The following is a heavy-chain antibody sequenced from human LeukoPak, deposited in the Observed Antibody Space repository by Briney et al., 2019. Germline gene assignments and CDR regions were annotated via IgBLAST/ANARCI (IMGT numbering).Heavy chain of an antibody. J-gene: IGHJ4*02. CDR3: ARDPSGWYFDY. CDR1: GFTFSSYS. Sequence: GGSLRLSCAASGFTFSSYSMNSVRQAPGKGLEWVSSISSSSSYIYYADSVKGRFTISRDNAKNSLYLQMNSLRAEDTAVYYCARDPSGWYFDYWGQGTLVTVSS. V-gene: IGHV3-21*01. D-gene: IGHD6-19*01. CDR2: ISSSSSYI.